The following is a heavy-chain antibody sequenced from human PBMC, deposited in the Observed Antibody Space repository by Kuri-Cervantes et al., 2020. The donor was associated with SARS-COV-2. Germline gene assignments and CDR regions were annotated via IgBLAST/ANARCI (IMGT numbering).Heavy chain of an antibody. CDR2: ISVWNRNT. D-gene: IGHD1-26*01. CDR1: GCTFITYG. J-gene: IGHJ4*02. Sequence: ASVKVSCKASGCTFITYGISWVRQAPGQGLEWLGWISVWNRNTDYAQKVQGRVTMTTDTSTSTAYMELRSLRSDDTAVYFCARGYYSHFDYWGQGTLVTVSS. CDR3: ARGYYSHFDY. V-gene: IGHV1-18*04.